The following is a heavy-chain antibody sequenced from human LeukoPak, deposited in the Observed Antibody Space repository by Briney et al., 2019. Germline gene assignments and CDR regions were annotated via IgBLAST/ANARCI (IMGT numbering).Heavy chain of an antibody. CDR2: ISAYSGNT. J-gene: IGHJ4*02. CDR1: GYTFTSYG. D-gene: IGHD3-16*01. V-gene: IGHV1-18*01. Sequence: ASVKVSCKASGYTFTSYGISWVRQAPGQGLEWMGWISAYSGNTNYAQNLQGRVTMTTDTSTSTAYLELRSLRSDDTAMYYCARGGGATWQYYFDYWGQGTLVTVSS. CDR3: ARGGGATWQYYFDY.